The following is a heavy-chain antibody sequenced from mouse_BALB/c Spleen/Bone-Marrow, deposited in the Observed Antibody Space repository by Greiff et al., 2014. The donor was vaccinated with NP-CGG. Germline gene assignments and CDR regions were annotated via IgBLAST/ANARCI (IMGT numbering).Heavy chain of an antibody. CDR2: IWSGGST. CDR1: GFSLTSYG. J-gene: IGHJ3*01. V-gene: IGHV2-4*02. CDR3: ARRYDYDGAWFAY. D-gene: IGHD2-4*01. Sequence: QVQLQQSGPGLVQPSQSLSITCTVSGFSLTSYGVHWVRQPPGKGLEWLGVIWSGGSTDYNAAFISRLSISKDNSKSQVFLKMNRLQADDTAIYYCARRYDYDGAWFAYWGQGTLVTVSA.